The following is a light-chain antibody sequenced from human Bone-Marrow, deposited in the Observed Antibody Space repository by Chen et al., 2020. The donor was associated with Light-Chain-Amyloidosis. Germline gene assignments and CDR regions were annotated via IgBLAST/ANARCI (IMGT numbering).Light chain of an antibody. V-gene: IGLV2-14*03. J-gene: IGLJ2*01. CDR1: CSDIGSSDS. Sequence: QSALTQPASGSGSPGQPITISCTVSCSDIGSSDSVSWYQQHPGKAPKLMIYAVSNRPSGVSDRFSGSKSGNTASLTISGLQAEDEADYYCSSSTTATSLGGLFGAGTKLTVL. CDR3: SSSTTATSLGGL. CDR2: AVS.